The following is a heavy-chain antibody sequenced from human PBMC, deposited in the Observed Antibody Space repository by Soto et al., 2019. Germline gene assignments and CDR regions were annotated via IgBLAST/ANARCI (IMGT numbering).Heavy chain of an antibody. CDR1: GFNFSTYT. CDR3: ARDRCSGGSCFRTYAFDM. Sequence: EAQLVESGGGLVKPGGSLRVSCAASGFNFSTYTMNWVRQAPGKGLEWVSSISGNNVYLYYADSVKGRFSISRDNDKNSLTLQVNSLRAEDTAIDYCARDRCSGGSCFRTYAFDMWGQGTLVTVSS. CDR2: ISGNNVYL. D-gene: IGHD2-15*01. J-gene: IGHJ3*02. V-gene: IGHV3-21*01.